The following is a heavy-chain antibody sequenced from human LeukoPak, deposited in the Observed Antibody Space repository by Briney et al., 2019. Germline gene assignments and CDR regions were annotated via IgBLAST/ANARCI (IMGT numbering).Heavy chain of an antibody. Sequence: PGGSLRLSCAASGFTFSSYSMNWVRQAPGKGLEWVSSISSSSSYIYYADSVKGRLTISRDNAKNSLYLQMNSLRAEDTAVYYCATYGSGSRRGVDYWGQGTLVTVSS. V-gene: IGHV3-21*01. CDR3: ATYGSGSRRGVDY. J-gene: IGHJ4*02. CDR2: ISSSSSYI. CDR1: GFTFSSYS. D-gene: IGHD3-10*01.